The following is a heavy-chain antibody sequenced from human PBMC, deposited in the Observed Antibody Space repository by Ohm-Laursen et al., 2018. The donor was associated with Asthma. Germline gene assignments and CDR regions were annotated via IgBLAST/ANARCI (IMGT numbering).Heavy chain of an antibody. J-gene: IGHJ3*01. Sequence: SLRLSCAASGLTFSSYAMHWVRQAPGKGLEWVAVISYDGSNKYYADSVKGRFTISRDNSKNTLYLQMSRLRTEDTAVYSCAKDFRDAFDVWGQGTMVTVSS. V-gene: IGHV3-30-3*01. CDR2: ISYDGSNK. CDR1: GLTFSSYA. CDR3: AKDFRDAFDV.